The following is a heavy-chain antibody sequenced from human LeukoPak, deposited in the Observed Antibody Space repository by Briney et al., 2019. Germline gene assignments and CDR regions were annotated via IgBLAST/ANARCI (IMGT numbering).Heavy chain of an antibody. J-gene: IGHJ3*02. Sequence: PGGSLRLSCAASGFTFHDYTMHWVRQTPGKGLEWVSLMNWDATNIYYADSVKGRFTISRDNSKNSLYLHMTGLKSEDSALYYCAKEGDSYGSQGAFDIWGQGTMVTVSS. D-gene: IGHD5-18*01. V-gene: IGHV3-43*01. CDR1: GFTFHDYT. CDR3: AKEGDSYGSQGAFDI. CDR2: MNWDATNI.